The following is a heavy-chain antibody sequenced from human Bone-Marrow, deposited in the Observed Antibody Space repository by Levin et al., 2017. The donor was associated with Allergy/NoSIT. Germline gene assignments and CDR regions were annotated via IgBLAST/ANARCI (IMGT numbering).Heavy chain of an antibody. V-gene: IGHV5-51*01. J-gene: IGHJ3*02. CDR3: ARRLPGYFYDSTTSWALDI. Sequence: KVSCKASGYSFTTHWIARVRQMPGKGLEWMGLIYPGDSDTRYSPSFQAQVTISADKSINTAYLQWSSLKASDTAMYYCARRLPGYFYDSTTSWALDIWGLGTMVTVSS. CDR2: IYPGDSDT. D-gene: IGHD3-22*01. CDR1: GYSFTTHW.